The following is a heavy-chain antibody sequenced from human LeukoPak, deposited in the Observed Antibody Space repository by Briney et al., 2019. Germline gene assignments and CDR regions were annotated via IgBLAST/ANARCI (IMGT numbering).Heavy chain of an antibody. Sequence: ASVKVSCKVSGYTLTELSMHWVRQAPGKGLEWMGGFDPEDGETIYAQKFQGRVTMTEDTSTDTAYMELSSLRSEDTAVYYCATVMAVDELLDYWGQGTLVTVSS. D-gene: IGHD4-23*01. V-gene: IGHV1-24*01. CDR1: GYTLTELS. J-gene: IGHJ4*02. CDR3: ATVMAVDELLDY. CDR2: FDPEDGET.